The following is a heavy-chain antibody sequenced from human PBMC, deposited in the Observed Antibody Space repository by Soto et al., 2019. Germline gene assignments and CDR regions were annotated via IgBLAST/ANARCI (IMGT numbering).Heavy chain of an antibody. CDR2: IVVGSGNT. J-gene: IGHJ4*02. V-gene: IGHV1-58*02. CDR3: AADIWIGSGYDLFLFDY. Sequence: SVKVSCKASGFTFTSSAMQWVRHARGQRLEWIGWIVVGSGNTNYAQKFQERVTITRDMSTSTAYMELSSLRSEDTAVYYCAADIWIGSGYDLFLFDYWGQGTLVTVSS. D-gene: IGHD5-12*01. CDR1: GFTFTSSA.